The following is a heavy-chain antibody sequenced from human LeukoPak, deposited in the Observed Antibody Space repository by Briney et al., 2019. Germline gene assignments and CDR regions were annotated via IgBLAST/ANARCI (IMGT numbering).Heavy chain of an antibody. CDR1: GFTISIYA. V-gene: IGHV3-30-3*01. Sequence: GGSLRLSCAASGFTISIYAMDWVRQAPGKELEWVASISYDGRNEHYSDSVKGRFTISRDNSKNTLYLQMNSLRSEDTAVYYCARDIRYGDYAGWFDPWGQGTLVTVSS. D-gene: IGHD4-17*01. CDR2: ISYDGRNE. CDR3: ARDIRYGDYAGWFDP. J-gene: IGHJ5*02.